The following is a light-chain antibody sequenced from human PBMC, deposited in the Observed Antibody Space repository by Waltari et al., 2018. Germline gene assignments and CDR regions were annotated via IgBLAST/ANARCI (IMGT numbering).Light chain of an antibody. CDR2: SAA. J-gene: IGKJ5*01. V-gene: IGKV3-11*01. Sequence: IVLTQSPATLPFPPGERATLSCRASQSVGSNLAWFQQKPGQPPRLLIYSAANTAPDIPDRFTGSGSGTDFTLTITSLEPEYFAIYYCQQRTNWQTFGQGTRLEIK. CDR1: QSVGSN. CDR3: QQRTNWQT.